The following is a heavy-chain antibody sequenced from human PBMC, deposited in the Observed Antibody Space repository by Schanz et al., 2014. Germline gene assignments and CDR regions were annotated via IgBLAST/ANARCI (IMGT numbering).Heavy chain of an antibody. V-gene: IGHV3-66*01. CDR1: GFTFSSYS. J-gene: IGHJ4*02. Sequence: EVQLVESGGGLVKPGGSLRLSCAASGFTFSSYSLAWVRQAPGKGLEWVAVIYSGGSTFYTDSVKGRFTISRDNSKNTLYLQVNRLRAEDTAVYYCAREGLGADYWGQGTLVTVSS. D-gene: IGHD3-16*01. CDR2: IYSGGST. CDR3: AREGLGADY.